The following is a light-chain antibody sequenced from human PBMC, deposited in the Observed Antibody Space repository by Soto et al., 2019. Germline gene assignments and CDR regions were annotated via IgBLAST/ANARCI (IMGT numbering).Light chain of an antibody. CDR2: GAS. CDR1: QSVSNNY. Sequence: QSRSTVYVSCGERGTXSCRARQSVSNNYLAWYQEKPGQAPRVLSYGASNRATGIRDRFSGSEYGTHFTLPTRSLETEDFAVYYCQQYGTSGTFGQGTKV. J-gene: IGKJ1*01. V-gene: IGKV3-20*01. CDR3: QQYGTSGT.